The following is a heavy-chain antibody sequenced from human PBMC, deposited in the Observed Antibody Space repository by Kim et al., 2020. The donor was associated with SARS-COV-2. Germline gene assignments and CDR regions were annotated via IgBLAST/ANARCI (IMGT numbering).Heavy chain of an antibody. V-gene: IGHV4-39*01. J-gene: IGHJ4*02. CDR3: ARHPDYDILTGYSEAFDY. D-gene: IGHD3-9*01. Sequence: KSRVPIPVDTSKNQFSLKLSSVTAADTAVYYCARHPDYDILTGYSEAFDYWGQGTLVTVSS.